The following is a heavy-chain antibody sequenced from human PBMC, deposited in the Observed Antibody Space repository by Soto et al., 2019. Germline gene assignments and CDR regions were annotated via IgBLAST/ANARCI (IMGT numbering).Heavy chain of an antibody. V-gene: IGHV1-8*01. D-gene: IGHD3-10*01. CDR1: GYTFTSYD. CDR2: MNPNSGNT. J-gene: IGHJ6*03. CDR3: ARRRPGDGPYYYYYYMDV. Sequence: QVQLVQSGAEVKKPGASVKVSCKASGYTFTSYDINWVRQATGQGLEWMGWMNPNSGNTGYAQKFQGRVTMTRSTSISTAYMELSSLRSEDTAVYSCARRRPGDGPYYYYYYMDVWGKGTTVTASS.